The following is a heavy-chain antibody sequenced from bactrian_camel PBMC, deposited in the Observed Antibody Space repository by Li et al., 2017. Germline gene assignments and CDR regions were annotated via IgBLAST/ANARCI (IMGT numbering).Heavy chain of an antibody. CDR3: ATDLVFDGVSYPVY. CDR1: GYALFRRC. CDR2: IYSDGSVT. D-gene: IGHD3*01. J-gene: IGHJ4*01. V-gene: IGHV3-2*01. Sequence: HVQLVESGGGSVQAGGSLRLSCAASGYALFRRCMGWFRQAPGKGLEWVSSIYSDGSVTYYADSVKGRFTISRANGENTLYLQMNSLKTEDTGVYYCATDLVFDGVSYPVYWGQGTQVTVS.